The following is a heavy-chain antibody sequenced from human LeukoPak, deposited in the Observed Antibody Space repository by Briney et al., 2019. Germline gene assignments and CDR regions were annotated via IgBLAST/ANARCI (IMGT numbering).Heavy chain of an antibody. Sequence: PGGSLRLSCAASGFTFDNYAMSWVRQAPGKGLEWCSSFVAGAVDTYYSDSVKGRFSVSRDNSKNTLYLQMSSLRGEDTAVYYCATDPYSTGWFGGDYFDHWGRGILVTVSS. CDR1: GFTFDNYA. D-gene: IGHD3-10*01. CDR3: ATDPYSTGWFGGDYFDH. V-gene: IGHV3-23*01. CDR2: FVAGAVDT. J-gene: IGHJ4*02.